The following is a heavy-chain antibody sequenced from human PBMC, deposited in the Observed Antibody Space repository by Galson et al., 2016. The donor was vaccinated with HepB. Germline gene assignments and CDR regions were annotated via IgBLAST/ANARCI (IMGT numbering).Heavy chain of an antibody. D-gene: IGHD2-15*01. Sequence: ETLSLTCTVSGDSISTYYWSWIRQPPGKGLEWIGYIYYTGSTNYKSSLKSRVTISMDTSRNQFSLNLTSVTAADAAVYYCARETLAPAIGYYFDYWGQGTLVAVSS. V-gene: IGHV4-59*01. CDR1: GDSISTYY. CDR3: ARETLAPAIGYYFDY. CDR2: IYYTGST. J-gene: IGHJ4*02.